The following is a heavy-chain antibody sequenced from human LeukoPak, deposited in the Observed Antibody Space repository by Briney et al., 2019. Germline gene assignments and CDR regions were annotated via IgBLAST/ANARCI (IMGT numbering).Heavy chain of an antibody. CDR3: AREGDYGDYSKSFYYMDV. Sequence: SETLSLTCTVSGGYIGSYYWSWIRQPAGKGLEWIGRIYTSENTDYNPSLKSRVTMSVDMSTSQFSLRLTSVTAADTAVYYCAREGDYGDYSKSFYYMDVWSKGITVTVSS. CDR1: GGYIGSYY. J-gene: IGHJ6*03. D-gene: IGHD4-17*01. V-gene: IGHV4-4*07. CDR2: IYTSENT.